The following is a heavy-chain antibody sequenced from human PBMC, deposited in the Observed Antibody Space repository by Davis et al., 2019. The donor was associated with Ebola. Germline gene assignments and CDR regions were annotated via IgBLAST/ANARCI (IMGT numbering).Heavy chain of an antibody. J-gene: IGHJ6*03. D-gene: IGHD2-2*01. V-gene: IGHV4-59*01. Sequence: MPSETLSLTCTVSGGSISSYYWSWIRQPPGKGLEWIGYIYYTGSTNYSPSLKSRVTISVDTSKNQFSLKLSSVTAADTAVYYCARGLVVPVAILNHMDVWGEGTMVTVSS. CDR2: IYYTGST. CDR3: ARGLVVPVAILNHMDV. CDR1: GGSISSYY.